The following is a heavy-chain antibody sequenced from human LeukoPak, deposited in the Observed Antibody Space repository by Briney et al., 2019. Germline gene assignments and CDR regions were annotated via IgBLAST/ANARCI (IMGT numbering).Heavy chain of an antibody. Sequence: KASETLSLTCTVSGGSISSSSYYWGWIRQPPGKGLEWIGSIYYSGSTYYNPSLKSRVTISVDTSKNQFSLKLSSVTAADTAVYYCARGPNRITMMIGDAFDIWGQGTMVTISS. CDR1: GGSISSSSYY. CDR3: ARGPNRITMMIGDAFDI. V-gene: IGHV4-39*07. CDR2: IYYSGST. J-gene: IGHJ3*02. D-gene: IGHD3-22*01.